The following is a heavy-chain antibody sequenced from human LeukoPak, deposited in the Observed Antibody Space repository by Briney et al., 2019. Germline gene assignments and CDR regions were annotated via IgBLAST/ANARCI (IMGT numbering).Heavy chain of an antibody. J-gene: IGHJ5*02. CDR2: IAEDGKTT. CDR1: GFTFSSYE. D-gene: IGHD3-10*01. V-gene: IGHV3-30*18. CDR3: TKEGLPSGTSWSAWFDP. Sequence: PGGSLRLSCVGSGFTFSSYELNWVRQAPGKGLEWVAVIAEDGKTTYYADSVKGRFTISRDNSRNTLYLQMNSLRPEDTAVYYCTKEGLPSGTSWSAWFDPWGQGTLVTVSS.